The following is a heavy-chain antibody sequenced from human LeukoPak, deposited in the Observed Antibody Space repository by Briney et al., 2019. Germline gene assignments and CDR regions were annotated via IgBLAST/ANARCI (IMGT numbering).Heavy chain of an antibody. Sequence: GGSLRLSCAASGFTVSSNYMSWVRQAPGKGLEWASVIYSGGSTYYADSVKGRFTISRDNSKNTLYLQMNSLRAEDTAVYYCARDLFQGVATAFDIWGQGTMVTVSS. CDR2: IYSGGST. CDR1: GFTVSSNY. D-gene: IGHD5-12*01. J-gene: IGHJ3*02. CDR3: ARDLFQGVATAFDI. V-gene: IGHV3-53*01.